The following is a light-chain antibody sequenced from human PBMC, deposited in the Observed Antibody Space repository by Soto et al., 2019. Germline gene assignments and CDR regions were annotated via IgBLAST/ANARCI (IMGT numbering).Light chain of an antibody. CDR2: EVS. V-gene: IGLV2-8*01. CDR1: SSDVGAYNF. Sequence: QSALTQPPSASGSPGQSVTISCTGTSSDVGAYNFVSWYQQYPGKAPKLIIFEVSKRPSGVPGRFSGSKSGDTASLTVSGLQAEDEADYYCATHGGNNNFWVFGGGTKLT. CDR3: ATHGGNNNFWV. J-gene: IGLJ3*02.